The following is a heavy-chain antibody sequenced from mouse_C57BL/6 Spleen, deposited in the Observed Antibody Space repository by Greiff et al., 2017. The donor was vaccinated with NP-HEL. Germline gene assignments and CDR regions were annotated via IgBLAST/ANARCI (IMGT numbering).Heavy chain of an antibody. V-gene: IGHV5-9*01. CDR3: ARAFSYSFDY. CDR1: GFTFSSYT. Sequence: EVQRVESGGGLVKPGGSLKLSCAASGFTFSSYTMSWVRQTPEKRLEWVATISGGGGNTYYPDSVKGRFTISRDNAKNTLYLQMSSLRSEDTALYYCARAFSYSFDYWGQGTTLTVSS. J-gene: IGHJ2*01. CDR2: ISGGGGNT.